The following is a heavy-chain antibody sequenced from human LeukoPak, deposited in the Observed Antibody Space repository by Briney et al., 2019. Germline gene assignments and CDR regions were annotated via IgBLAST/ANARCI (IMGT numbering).Heavy chain of an antibody. Sequence: SETLSLTCAVSGTSITYGGYTWSWIRQPPGKGLEWIGYIYYSGSTNYNPSLKSRVIISVDTSKNQFSLKLSPVIAADTAVYYCARVGVDYSGNIIKYYFDYWGQGTLVTVSS. CDR1: GTSITYGGYT. V-gene: IGHV4-61*08. D-gene: IGHD4-23*01. CDR2: IYYSGST. J-gene: IGHJ4*02. CDR3: ARVGVDYSGNIIKYYFDY.